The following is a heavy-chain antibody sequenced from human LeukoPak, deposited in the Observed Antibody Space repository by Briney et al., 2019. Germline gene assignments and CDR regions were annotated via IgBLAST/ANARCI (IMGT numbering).Heavy chain of an antibody. CDR2: IYHSGST. J-gene: IGHJ5*02. V-gene: IGHV4-38-2*02. D-gene: IGHD4-17*01. Sequence: SENLSLTCTVSGYSISSGYYWGWIRQPPGKGLEWIGSIYHSGSTYYNPSLKSRVTISVDTSKNQFSLKLSSVTAADTAVYYCARDLPVTTSWGQGTLVTVSS. CDR3: ARDLPVTTS. CDR1: GYSISSGYY.